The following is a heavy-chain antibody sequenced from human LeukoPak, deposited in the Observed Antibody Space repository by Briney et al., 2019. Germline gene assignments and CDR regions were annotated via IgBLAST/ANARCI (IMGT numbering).Heavy chain of an antibody. J-gene: IGHJ4*02. D-gene: IGHD1-26*01. Sequence: GGSLRLSCAASGFTFDDYAMHWVRHAPGKGLEWVSGISWNSGSIGYADSVKGRFTISRDNAKNSLYLQMNSLRAEDMALYYCAKEGSWGGYYFDYWGQGTLVTVSS. CDR1: GFTFDDYA. CDR2: ISWNSGSI. CDR3: AKEGSWGGYYFDY. V-gene: IGHV3-9*03.